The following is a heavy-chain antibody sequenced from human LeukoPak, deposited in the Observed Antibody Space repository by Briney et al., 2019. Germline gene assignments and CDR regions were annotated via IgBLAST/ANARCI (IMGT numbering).Heavy chain of an antibody. V-gene: IGHV5-51*01. D-gene: IGHD2-2*01. CDR2: IYPGDSDT. CDR1: GYSFTSYW. Sequence: GESLKISCQGSGYSFTSYWIGWVRHMPGKGLEWMGIIYPGDSDTRYSPSFQGQVTISADKSISTAYLQWSSLKASDTAMYYCARQGGGSDCSSTSCLGIWGQGTLVTVSS. J-gene: IGHJ4*02. CDR3: ARQGGGSDCSSTSCLGI.